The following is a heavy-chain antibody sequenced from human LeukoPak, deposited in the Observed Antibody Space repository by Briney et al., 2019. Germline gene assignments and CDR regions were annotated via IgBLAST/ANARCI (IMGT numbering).Heavy chain of an antibody. V-gene: IGHV3-30*03. CDR1: GFTFSSYS. Sequence: PGGSLRLSCAASGFTFSSYSMNWVRQAPGKGLEWVAVISYDGSNKYYADSVKGRFTISRDNSKNTLYLQMNSLRAEDTAVYYCATPGRTYYFDYWGQGTLVTVSS. D-gene: IGHD2-2*01. CDR2: ISYDGSNK. J-gene: IGHJ4*02. CDR3: ATPGRTYYFDY.